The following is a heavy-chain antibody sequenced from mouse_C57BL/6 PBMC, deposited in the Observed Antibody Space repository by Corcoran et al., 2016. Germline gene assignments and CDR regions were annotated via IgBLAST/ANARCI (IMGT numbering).Heavy chain of an antibody. CDR1: GYTFTSYW. CDR2: INPSNGGT. Sequence: QVQPQQPGTELVKPGASVKLSCKASGYTFTSYWMHWVKQRPGQGLEWIGNINPSNGGTNYNEKFKSKATLTVDKSSSTAYMQLSSLTSEDSAVYYCARGLASTPYYFDYWGQGTTLTVSS. D-gene: IGHD1-1*01. J-gene: IGHJ2*01. CDR3: ARGLASTPYYFDY. V-gene: IGHV1-53*01.